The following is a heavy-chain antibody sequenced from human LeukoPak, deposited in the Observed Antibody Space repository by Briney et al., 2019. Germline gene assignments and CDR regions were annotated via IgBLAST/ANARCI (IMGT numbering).Heavy chain of an antibody. CDR2: IIPKYSAS. CDR1: GGSFSDYP. J-gene: IGHJ3*01. V-gene: IGHV1-69*13. CDR3: VRPDRIFGVPAAFDA. Sequence: ASVKVSCKASGGSFSDYPINWVPQAPGQGLEWLGGIIPKYSASNYAQAFQGRVTITADESTNTVYMEMSGLRPDDTAVYYCVRPDRIFGVPAAFDAWGQGTLVAVSS. D-gene: IGHD3-3*02.